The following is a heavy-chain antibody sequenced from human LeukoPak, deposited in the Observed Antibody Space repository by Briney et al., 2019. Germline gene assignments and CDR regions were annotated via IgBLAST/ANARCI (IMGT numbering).Heavy chain of an antibody. J-gene: IGHJ3*02. CDR1: GGSISSSSYY. Sequence: PSETLSLTCTVSGGSISSSSYYWGWIRQPPGKGLEWIGSIYYSGSTYYNPSLKSRVTISVDTSKNQFSLKLSSVTAADTAVYYCARRLYDSSGYYSGPHAFDIWGQGTMVTVPS. V-gene: IGHV4-39*01. CDR3: ARRLYDSSGYYSGPHAFDI. CDR2: IYYSGST. D-gene: IGHD3-22*01.